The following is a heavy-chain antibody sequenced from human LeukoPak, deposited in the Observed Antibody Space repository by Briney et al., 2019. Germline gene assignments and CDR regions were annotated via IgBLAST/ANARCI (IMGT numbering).Heavy chain of an antibody. D-gene: IGHD6-13*01. J-gene: IGHJ4*02. CDR2: ISYDGSNK. CDR3: ARAPRTAANFDY. Sequence: GRSLRLSCAASGFTFSSYAMHWVRQAPGKGLEWVAVISYDGSNKYYADSVKGRFTISRDNSKNTLYPQMNSLRVEDTAVYYCARAPRTAANFDYWGQGTLVTVSS. CDR1: GFTFSSYA. V-gene: IGHV3-30-3*01.